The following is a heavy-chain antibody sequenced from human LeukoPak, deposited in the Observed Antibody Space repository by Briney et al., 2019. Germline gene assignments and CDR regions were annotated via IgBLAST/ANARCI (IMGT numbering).Heavy chain of an antibody. D-gene: IGHD3/OR15-3a*01. Sequence: PGGSLRLSCAASGFTFSNYDMHWVRQAPGKGLEWVAFIWSDGSNRYYADSVKGRFTISRDNAKNSLYLQMNSLRAEDTAVYYCARKDWLYYDYWGQGTLVTVSS. V-gene: IGHV3-33*01. CDR3: ARKDWLYYDY. CDR1: GFTFSNYD. J-gene: IGHJ4*02. CDR2: IWSDGSNR.